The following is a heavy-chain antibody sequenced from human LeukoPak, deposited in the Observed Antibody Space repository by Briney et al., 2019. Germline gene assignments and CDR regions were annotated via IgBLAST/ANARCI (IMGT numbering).Heavy chain of an antibody. V-gene: IGHV4-38-2*02. J-gene: IGHJ4*02. D-gene: IGHD3-22*01. CDR2: IYHSGST. CDR1: GYSISSGYY. Sequence: SETLSLTCTVSGYSISSGYYWGWIRQPPGKGLQWIGSIYHSGSTYYNPSLKSRVTISVDTSKNQFSLKLSSVTAADTAVYYCASNYYDSMHDYWGQGTLVTVSS. CDR3: ASNYYDSMHDY.